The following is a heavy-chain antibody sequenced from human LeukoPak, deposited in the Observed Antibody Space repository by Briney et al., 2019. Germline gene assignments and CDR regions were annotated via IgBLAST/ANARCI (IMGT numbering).Heavy chain of an antibody. CDR3: ARDNWDYGSSMDV. CDR2: IYYSGST. CDR1: GGSISSYY. D-gene: IGHD1-7*01. Sequence: PSETLSLTCTVSGGSISSYYWSWIRQPPGKGLEWIGYIYYSGSTNYNPSLKSRVTISVDTSKNQFSLKLSSVTAADTAVYYCARDNWDYGSSMDVWGQGTTVTVSS. J-gene: IGHJ6*02. V-gene: IGHV4-59*01.